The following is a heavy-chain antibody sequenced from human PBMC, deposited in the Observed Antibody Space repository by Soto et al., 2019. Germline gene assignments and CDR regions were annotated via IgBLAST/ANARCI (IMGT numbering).Heavy chain of an antibody. J-gene: IGHJ5*02. D-gene: IGHD2-21*02. CDR1: GFTFSSYS. Sequence: RLSCAASGFTFSSYSMNWVRQAPGKGLEWVSSISSSSSYIYYADSVKGRFTISRDNAKNSLYLQMNSLRAEDTAVYYCARDVVVTAYTFDPWGQGTLVTVSS. V-gene: IGHV3-21*01. CDR2: ISSSSSYI. CDR3: ARDVVVTAYTFDP.